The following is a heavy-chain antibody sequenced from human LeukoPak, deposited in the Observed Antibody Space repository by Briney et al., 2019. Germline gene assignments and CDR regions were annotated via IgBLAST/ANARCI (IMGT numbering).Heavy chain of an antibody. CDR1: GFTFSDYY. CDR3: ARDGYYYDSSGLFDY. V-gene: IGHV3-11*01. Sequence: GGSLRLSCAASGFTFSDYYVSWIRQAPGKGLEWVSYISSSGSTIYYADSVKGRFTISRDNAKNSLYLQMNNLRAEDTAVYYCARDGYYYDSSGLFDYWGQGTLVTVSS. J-gene: IGHJ4*02. CDR2: ISSSGSTI. D-gene: IGHD3-22*01.